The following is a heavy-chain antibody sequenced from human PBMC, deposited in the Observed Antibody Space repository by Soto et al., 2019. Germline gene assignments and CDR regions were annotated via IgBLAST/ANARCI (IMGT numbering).Heavy chain of an antibody. CDR2: ISGSGGST. V-gene: IGHV3-23*01. J-gene: IGHJ4*02. Sequence: EVQLLESGGGLVQPGGSLRLSCAASGFTFSSYAMSWVRQAPGKGLEWVSAISGSGGSTYYADSVKGRFTICRDNSKNTLYLQMNSLRAEDTAVYYCAKDLRGGYCSSTSCSPPNDYWGQGTLVTVSS. CDR3: AKDLRGGYCSSTSCSPPNDY. D-gene: IGHD2-2*01. CDR1: GFTFSSYA.